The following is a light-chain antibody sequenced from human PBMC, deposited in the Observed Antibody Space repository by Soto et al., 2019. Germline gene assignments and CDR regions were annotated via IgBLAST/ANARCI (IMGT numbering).Light chain of an antibody. CDR1: QAISSY. V-gene: IGKV1-9*01. J-gene: IGKJ5*01. CDR3: KQIKNYPIT. CDR2: GAS. Sequence: DIQLTQSPSFLSASVGDRVTITCRASQAISSYLDWYQQKPGKAPKLLIYGASTLKTGVPPRFSGSGSGTEFTSPISTLKPEDFATYYCKQIKNYPITFGQGTRLEIK.